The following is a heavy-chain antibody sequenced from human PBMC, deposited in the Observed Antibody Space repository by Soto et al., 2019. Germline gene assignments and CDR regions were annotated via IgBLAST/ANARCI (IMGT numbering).Heavy chain of an antibody. V-gene: IGHV4-59*01. Sequence: PSETTSLTCTVSGGTISSYYWSWIRQKPGKGLEWIGYIYYSGSTNYNPSLKSRVTISVDTSKNQFSLKLSSVTAADTAVYYCASTRGYSGYDFPGFDYWGQGTLVTVSS. D-gene: IGHD5-12*01. J-gene: IGHJ4*02. CDR1: GGTISSYY. CDR3: ASTRGYSGYDFPGFDY. CDR2: IYYSGST.